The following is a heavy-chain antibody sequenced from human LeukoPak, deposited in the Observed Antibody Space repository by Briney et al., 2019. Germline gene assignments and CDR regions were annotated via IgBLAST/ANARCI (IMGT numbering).Heavy chain of an antibody. J-gene: IGHJ4*02. CDR1: GGSISSYY. CDR3: ASRSSIWSGYQDTLYYFDS. V-gene: IGHV4-59*01. CDR2: IYYSGST. Sequence: PSETLSLTCTVSGGSISSYYWSWIRQPPGKRLEWIGHIYYSGSTNYNPSLKSRVTTSVDTSKNQFSLKLSSVTAADTAVYYCASRSSIWSGYQDTLYYFDSWGQGTLVTVSS. D-gene: IGHD3-3*01.